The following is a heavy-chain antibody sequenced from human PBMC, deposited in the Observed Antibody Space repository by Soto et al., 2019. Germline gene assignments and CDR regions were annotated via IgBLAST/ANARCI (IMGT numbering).Heavy chain of an antibody. J-gene: IGHJ5*02. V-gene: IGHV3-73*01. Sequence: EVQLVESGGGLVQPGGSLKLSCAASGFTFSGSAMHWVRQASGKGLEWVGRIRSKANSYATAYAASVKGRFTISRDDSKNTAYLQMNSLKTEDTGVYYCTRGSPPIGFDPWGQGTLVTVSS. CDR2: IRSKANSYAT. CDR3: TRGSPPIGFDP. CDR1: GFTFSGSA.